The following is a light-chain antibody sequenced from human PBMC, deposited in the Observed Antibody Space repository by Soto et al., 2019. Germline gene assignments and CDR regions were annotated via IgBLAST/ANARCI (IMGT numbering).Light chain of an antibody. Sequence: EIEMTQSPATLSASPGHRATISCRASKGISSSLGWLQQKPGQAPRLLIYAASIRATGVPARFSGSGSGTDFTLTISSLQSEDFAVYYCQRYNNWPPYTFGQGTNLDIK. CDR3: QRYNNWPPYT. V-gene: IGKV3-15*01. J-gene: IGKJ2*01. CDR2: AAS. CDR1: KGISSS.